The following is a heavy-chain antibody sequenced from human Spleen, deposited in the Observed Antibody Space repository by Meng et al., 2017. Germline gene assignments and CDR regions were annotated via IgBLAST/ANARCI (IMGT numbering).Heavy chain of an antibody. J-gene: IGHJ4*02. CDR3: ARLLENFDY. D-gene: IGHD1-1*01. CDR2: ISSGSSYI. V-gene: IGHV3-21*01. CDR1: GFTSSNYE. Sequence: GESPKISCGGSGFTSSNYEMNWVRQAPGKGLEWVSSISSGSSYIYYADSVKGRFTISRDNAKNSMYLQMNSLRAEDTAVYYCARLLENFDYWGQGTLVTVSS.